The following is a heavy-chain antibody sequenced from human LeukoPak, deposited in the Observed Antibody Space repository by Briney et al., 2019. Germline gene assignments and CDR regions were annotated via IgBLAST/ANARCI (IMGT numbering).Heavy chain of an antibody. D-gene: IGHD3-10*02. J-gene: IGHJ6*02. CDR1: GFTFSNYA. Sequence: PGGSLRLSCAASGFTFSNYAMSWVRQAPGRGLEWVSSISDSGAGTYYADSVKGRFAISRDNSKSMLFLQLNSLRAEDTALYYCARDLHYYVAMDVWGQGTTVTVSS. V-gene: IGHV3-23*01. CDR2: ISDSGAGT. CDR3: ARDLHYYVAMDV.